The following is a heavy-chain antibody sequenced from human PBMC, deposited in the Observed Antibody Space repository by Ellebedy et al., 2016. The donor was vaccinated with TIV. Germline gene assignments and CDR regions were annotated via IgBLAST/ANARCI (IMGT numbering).Heavy chain of an antibody. J-gene: IGHJ4*02. Sequence: ASVKVSCKASGYTFANYDIAWVRQAPGQGLEWIGWMSTDNGNTNFARRVQGRLTMTTYTTTATAYMELTSLTSDDTAVYYCARPHDFGDYHFDYWGQGTLVTVSS. CDR1: GYTFANYD. CDR2: MSTDNGNT. CDR3: ARPHDFGDYHFDY. D-gene: IGHD4-17*01. V-gene: IGHV1-18*04.